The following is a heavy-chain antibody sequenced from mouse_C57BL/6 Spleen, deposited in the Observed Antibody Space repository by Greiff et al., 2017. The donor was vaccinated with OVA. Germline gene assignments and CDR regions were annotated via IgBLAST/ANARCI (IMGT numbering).Heavy chain of an antibody. CDR1: GYTFTSYW. V-gene: IGHV1-5*01. J-gene: IGHJ1*03. D-gene: IGHD1-1*01. CDR2: IYPGNSDT. Sequence: EVQLQESGTVLARPGASVKMSCKTSGYTFTSYWMHWVKQRPGQGLEWIGAIYPGNSDTSYNQKFKGKAKLTAVTSASTAYMELSSLTNEDSAVYYCTRSDYYGSSYVGYFDVWGTGTTVTVSS. CDR3: TRSDYYGSSYVGYFDV.